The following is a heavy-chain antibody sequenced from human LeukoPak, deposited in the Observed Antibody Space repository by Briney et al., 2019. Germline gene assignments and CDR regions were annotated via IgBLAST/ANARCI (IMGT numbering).Heavy chain of an antibody. CDR2: ISGSGGST. Sequence: GGSLRLSCAASGFTFSSYAMSWVRQAPGKGLEWVSAISGSGGSTYYADSVKGRFTISRDSSKNTLYLQMNSLRAEDTAVYYCAKGGRYFDWYPFDYWGQGTLVTVSS. D-gene: IGHD3-9*01. V-gene: IGHV3-23*01. CDR1: GFTFSSYA. CDR3: AKGGRYFDWYPFDY. J-gene: IGHJ4*02.